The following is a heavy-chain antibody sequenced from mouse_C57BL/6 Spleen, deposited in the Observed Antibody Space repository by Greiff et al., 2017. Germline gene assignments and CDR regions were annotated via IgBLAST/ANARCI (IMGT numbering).Heavy chain of an antibody. Sequence: EVKLQQSGPVLARPGASVKMSCKTSGYTFTSYWMHWVKQRPGQGLEWIGAIYPGNSDTSYNQKFKGKAKLTAVTSASTAYMELSSLTNEDSAVYYCTRSGITTVVEYYFDYWGQGTTLTVSS. CDR1: GYTFTSYW. V-gene: IGHV1-5*01. J-gene: IGHJ2*01. CDR2: IYPGNSDT. D-gene: IGHD1-1*01. CDR3: TRSGITTVVEYYFDY.